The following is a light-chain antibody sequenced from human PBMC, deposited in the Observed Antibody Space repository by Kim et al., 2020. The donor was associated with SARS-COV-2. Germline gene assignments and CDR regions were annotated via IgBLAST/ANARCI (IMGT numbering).Light chain of an antibody. CDR3: SSYATSSTYV. CDR1: SSDVGAYNY. V-gene: IGLV2-14*03. Sequence: QSALTQPASVSGSPGQSIAISCTGTSSDVGAYNYVSWYQQHPGKDPNLMIYDVSSRPSGVSDRFSGSKSGNAASLTISGLQAEDEADYCCSSYATSSTYVFGTGTKVTVL. J-gene: IGLJ1*01. CDR2: DVS.